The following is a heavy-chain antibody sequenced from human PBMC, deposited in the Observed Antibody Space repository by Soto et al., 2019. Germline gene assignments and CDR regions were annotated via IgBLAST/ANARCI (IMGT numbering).Heavy chain of an antibody. Sequence: GASVKVSCKASGYTFTSYYIHWVRQAPGQGLEWMGIINPSGGSTSYAQKFQGRVTMTRDTSTSTVYMELSSLRSEDTAVYYCARDGGPLRFLEWLFDWGQGTLVTVS. J-gene: IGHJ4*02. CDR1: GYTFTSYY. V-gene: IGHV1-46*03. CDR2: INPSGGST. CDR3: ARDGGPLRFLEWLFD. D-gene: IGHD3-3*01.